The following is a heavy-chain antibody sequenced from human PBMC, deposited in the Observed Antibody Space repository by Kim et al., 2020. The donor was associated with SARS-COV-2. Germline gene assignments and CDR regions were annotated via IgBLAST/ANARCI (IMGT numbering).Heavy chain of an antibody. CDR3: TSFDY. V-gene: IGHV3-7*01. Sequence: KQDGSEKYYVDSVKGRFTISRDNAKNAMFLQMNSLRAEDTAVYYCTSFDYWGQGTLVTVSS. J-gene: IGHJ4*02. CDR2: KQDGSEK.